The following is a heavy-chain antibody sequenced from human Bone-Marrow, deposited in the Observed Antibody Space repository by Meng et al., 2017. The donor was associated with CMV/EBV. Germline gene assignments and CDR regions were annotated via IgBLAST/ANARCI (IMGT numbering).Heavy chain of an antibody. D-gene: IGHD2-2*01. Sequence: SETLSLTCTVSGGSISTYSSYWAWIRQPPGKGLEWIGSVYYSGSTYYNPSLKSRVTISVDTSKNQFSLKLSSVTAADTAVYYCARAYCSSTSCSDYWGQGTLVTVSS. J-gene: IGHJ4*02. CDR2: VYYSGST. CDR3: ARAYCSSTSCSDY. V-gene: IGHV4-39*07. CDR1: GGSISTYSSY.